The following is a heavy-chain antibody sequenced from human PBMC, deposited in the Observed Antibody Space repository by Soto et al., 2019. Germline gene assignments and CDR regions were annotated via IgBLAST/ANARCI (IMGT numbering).Heavy chain of an antibody. J-gene: IGHJ4*02. CDR2: ISYDGSNK. CDR1: GFTFSSYG. V-gene: IGHV3-30*18. Sequence: PVGSLRLSCAASGFTFSSYGMHWVRQAPGKGLEWVAVISYDGSNKYYADSVKGRFTISRDNSKNTLYLQMNSLRAEDTAVYYCAKDLPGDPYYFDYWGQGTLVTVSS. CDR3: AKDLPGDPYYFDY.